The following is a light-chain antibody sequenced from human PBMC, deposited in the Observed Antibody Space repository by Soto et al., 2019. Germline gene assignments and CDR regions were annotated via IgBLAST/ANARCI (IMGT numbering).Light chain of an antibody. CDR3: QQYNLHSPAT. CDR1: QSIGRW. J-gene: IGKJ1*01. Sequence: DIQMTQSPSTLSASVGDRVTITCGASQSIGRWLAWYQQKPGKAPKLMIYDASTLISGVPSRFSGSGSGTEFTLTISSLQPDDFTTYYCQQYNLHSPATFGQGTMVEIK. V-gene: IGKV1-5*01. CDR2: DAS.